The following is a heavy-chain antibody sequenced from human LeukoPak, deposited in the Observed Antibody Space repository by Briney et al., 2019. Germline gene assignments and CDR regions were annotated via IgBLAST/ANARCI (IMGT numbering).Heavy chain of an antibody. CDR2: IYTTRST. Sequence: SETLSLTCTVSGGSISRGDYYWSWIRQPPGKGLEWIGYIYTTRSTNYNPSLKSRVTISVDTSKNQFSLKLSSVTAADTAMYYCARHYQGCSSTSCWDAFDIWGQGTMVTVSS. J-gene: IGHJ3*02. CDR3: ARHYQGCSSTSCWDAFDI. D-gene: IGHD2-2*01. V-gene: IGHV4-61*08. CDR1: GGSISRGDYY.